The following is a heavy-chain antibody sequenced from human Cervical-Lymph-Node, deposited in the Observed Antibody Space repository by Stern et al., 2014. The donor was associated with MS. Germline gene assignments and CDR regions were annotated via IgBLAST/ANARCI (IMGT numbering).Heavy chain of an antibody. CDR1: GFTFSSYA. CDR2: ISGGDGST. CDR3: AKVYGSGPFDY. V-gene: IGHV3-23*01. Sequence: EVQLLESGGTLVQPGGSLRLSCAASGFTFSSYAMSWVRQAPGKGLEWVSVISGGDGSTFYADSVKGRFTISRDNSKNTLFLQMNSLRAEDTAVYYCAKVYGSGPFDYWGQGTLVTVSS. J-gene: IGHJ4*02. D-gene: IGHD6-19*01.